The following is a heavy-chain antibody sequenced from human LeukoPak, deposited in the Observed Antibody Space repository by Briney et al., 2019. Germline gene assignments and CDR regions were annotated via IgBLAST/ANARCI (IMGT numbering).Heavy chain of an antibody. D-gene: IGHD3-10*01. CDR3: ARWGVTQGLFDY. J-gene: IGHJ4*02. CDR2: IKQDGSEK. CDR1: GVTFISDW. V-gene: IGHV3-7*01. Sequence: GSLRLSCSASGVTFISDWMSWVRQAPGKGLEWVANIKQDGSEKYYVDSVKGRCTISRDNAQNSLYLQMNSLRAEDTAVYYCARWGVTQGLFDYWGQGTLVTVSS.